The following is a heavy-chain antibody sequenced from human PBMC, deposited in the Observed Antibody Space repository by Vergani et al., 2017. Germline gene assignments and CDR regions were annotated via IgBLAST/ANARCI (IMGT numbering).Heavy chain of an antibody. CDR1: GFTFSSYS. Sequence: EVQLVESGGGLVKPGGSLRLSCAASGFTFSSYSMNWVRQAPGKGLEWVSSISSSSSYIYYADSVKGRFTISRDYAKNSLYLQMNSLRAEDTAVYYCARGRRSWRQGRDWFDPWGQGTLVTVSS. CDR2: ISSSSSYI. V-gene: IGHV3-21*04. J-gene: IGHJ5*02. D-gene: IGHD5-24*01. CDR3: ARGRRSWRQGRDWFDP.